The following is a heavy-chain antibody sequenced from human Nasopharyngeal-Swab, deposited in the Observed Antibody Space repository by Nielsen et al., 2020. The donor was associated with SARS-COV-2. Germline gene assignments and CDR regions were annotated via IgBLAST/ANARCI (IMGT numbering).Heavy chain of an antibody. CDR2: IYYSGST. Sequence: SETLSLTCTVSGGSISSYYWSWIRQPPGKGLEWIGYIYYSGSTNYNPSLKSRVTISVDTPKNQFSLKLSSVTAADTAVYYCAGETTLTYYFDYWGQGTLVTVSS. J-gene: IGHJ4*02. V-gene: IGHV4-59*01. CDR1: GGSISSYY. D-gene: IGHD4-17*01. CDR3: AGETTLTYYFDY.